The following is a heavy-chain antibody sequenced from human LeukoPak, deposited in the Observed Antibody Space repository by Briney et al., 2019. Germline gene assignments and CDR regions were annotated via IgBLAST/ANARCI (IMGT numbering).Heavy chain of an antibody. V-gene: IGHV1-2*02. J-gene: IGHJ6*03. D-gene: IGHD1-7*01. Sequence: GASVKVSCKASGYTFTGCYMHWVRQAPGRGLEWMGWINPNSGGTNYAQKFQGRVTMTRDTSISTAYMELSRLRSDDTAVYYCASNLGGITGTTVYYMTSGAKGPRSPSP. CDR1: GYTFTGCY. CDR2: INPNSGGT. CDR3: ASNLGGITGTTVYYMTS.